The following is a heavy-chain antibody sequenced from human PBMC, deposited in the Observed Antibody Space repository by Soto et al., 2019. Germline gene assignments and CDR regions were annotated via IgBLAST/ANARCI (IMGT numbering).Heavy chain of an antibody. J-gene: IGHJ4*02. CDR2: IYYSGST. CDR1: GGSISSGGYY. CDR3: ARGDSSGYYSYPAPFDY. V-gene: IGHV4-31*03. D-gene: IGHD3-22*01. Sequence: SETLSLTCTVSGGSISSGGYYWSWIRQHPGKGLEWIGYIYYSGSTYYNPSLKSRVTISVDTSKNQFSLKLSSVTAADTAVYYCARGDSSGYYSYPAPFDYWGQGTLVTVS.